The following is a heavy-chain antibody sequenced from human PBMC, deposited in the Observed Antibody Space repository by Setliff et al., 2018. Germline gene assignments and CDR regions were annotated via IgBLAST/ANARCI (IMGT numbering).Heavy chain of an antibody. J-gene: IGHJ4*02. CDR1: GYSLTELS. V-gene: IGHV1-24*01. CDR3: ATLTY. Sequence: GASVKVSCKVSGYSLTELSMHWVRQAPGKGLEWMGGFDPEGRETIYAQRFQGRVTMTEDTVTDTAFLEVTDPRSDDTAVYYCATLTYWGRGTLVTVSS. CDR2: FDPEGRET.